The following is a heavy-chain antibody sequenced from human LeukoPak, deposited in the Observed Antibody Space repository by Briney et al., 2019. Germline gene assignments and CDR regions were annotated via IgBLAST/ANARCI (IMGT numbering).Heavy chain of an antibody. CDR1: GFTFDDYA. CDR3: AKDRISSWYYYYMDV. V-gene: IGHV3-9*03. J-gene: IGHJ6*03. CDR2: ISWNSGSI. D-gene: IGHD6-13*01. Sequence: PGGSLRLSCAAPGFTFDDYAMHWVRQAPGKGLEWVSGISWNSGSIGYADSVKGRFTISRDNAKNSLYLQMNSLRAEDMALYYCAKDRISSWYYYYMDVWGKGTTVTVSS.